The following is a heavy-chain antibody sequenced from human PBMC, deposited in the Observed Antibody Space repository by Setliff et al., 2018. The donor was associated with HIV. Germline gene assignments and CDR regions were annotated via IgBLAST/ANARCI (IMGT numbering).Heavy chain of an antibody. CDR1: GFTFSRYA. J-gene: IGHJ4*02. D-gene: IGHD3-3*01. V-gene: IGHV3-23*01. CDR3: AKDRGHNFCSGYSGY. CDR2: IGGSGGST. Sequence: GGSLRLSCVASGFTFSRYAMSWVRQAPGKGLEWVSAIGGSGGSTYYADSMKGRFTVSRENPKNTLYLEMDSLRAEDTAVYYCAKDRGHNFCSGYSGYWGQGTLVTVSS.